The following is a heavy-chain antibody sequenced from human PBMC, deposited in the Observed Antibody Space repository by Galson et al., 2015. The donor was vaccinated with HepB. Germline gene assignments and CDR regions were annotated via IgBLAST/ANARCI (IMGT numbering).Heavy chain of an antibody. D-gene: IGHD1-26*01. V-gene: IGHV3-74*01. CDR3: ASVGATLPGAFDI. J-gene: IGHJ3*02. CDR1: GFTFSSYW. Sequence: SLRLSCAASGFTFSSYWTHWVRQAPGKGLVWVSRINSDGSSTSYADSVKGRFTISRDNAKNTLYLQMNSLRAEDTAVYYCASVGATLPGAFDIWGQGTMVTVSS. CDR2: INSDGSST.